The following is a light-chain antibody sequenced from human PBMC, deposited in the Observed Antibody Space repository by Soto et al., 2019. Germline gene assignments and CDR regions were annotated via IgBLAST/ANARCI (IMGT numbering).Light chain of an antibody. J-gene: IGKJ1*01. CDR1: QGISSY. V-gene: IGKV1-39*01. CDR3: QQSYNIPRT. Sequence: DIHLTQSPSFLSASVGDRVTITSRASQGISSYLAWYQQKPGKAPKLLIYAASSLQSGVPSRFSGSGSETDFTLTISSPQPEDFATYYCQQSYNIPRTFGQGTKVDIK. CDR2: AAS.